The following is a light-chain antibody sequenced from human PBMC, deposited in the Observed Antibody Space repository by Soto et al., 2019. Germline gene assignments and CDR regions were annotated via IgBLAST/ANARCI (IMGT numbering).Light chain of an antibody. J-gene: IGLJ2*01. Sequence: QSALTQPASVSGSPGQSITISCTGTSRDVGGYNYVSWYQQHPGKAPKLMIYEVSDRPSGISHRFSGSKSGNTASLTISGLQADDEAYYYCSSYTTSSTMIFGGGTKLTVL. CDR3: SSYTTSSTMI. CDR2: EVS. CDR1: SRDVGGYNY. V-gene: IGLV2-14*01.